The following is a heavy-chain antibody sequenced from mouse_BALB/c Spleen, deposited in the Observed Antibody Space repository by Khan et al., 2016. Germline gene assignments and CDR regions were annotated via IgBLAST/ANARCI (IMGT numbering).Heavy chain of an antibody. CDR3: ARLRRVYAMDY. CDR2: ISYDGSN. J-gene: IGHJ4*01. V-gene: IGHV3-6*02. D-gene: IGHD2-12*01. Sequence: EVKLLESGPGLVKPSQSLSLTCSVTGYSITSGYYWNWIRQFPGNNLEWMGYISYDGSNNYNPSLKNRISIARDTPKNQFFLKLNSVTTEDTATYYCARLRRVYAMDYWGQGTSVTVSS. CDR1: GYSITSGYY.